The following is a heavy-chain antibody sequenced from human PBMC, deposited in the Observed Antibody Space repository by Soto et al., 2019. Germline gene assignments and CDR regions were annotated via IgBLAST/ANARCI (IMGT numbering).Heavy chain of an antibody. V-gene: IGHV1-69*06. Sequence: SVKVSCKTSGDTFTNFGLSWVRQAPGQGREWMGGIIPIFGTANYAQKFQGRVTITADKSTSTAYMELSSLRSEDTAVYYCARGAHIKYCSGGSCYSNWFDPWGQGXLVTVSS. CDR3: ARGAHIKYCSGGSCYSNWFDP. CDR1: GDTFTNFG. D-gene: IGHD2-15*01. J-gene: IGHJ5*02. CDR2: IIPIFGTA.